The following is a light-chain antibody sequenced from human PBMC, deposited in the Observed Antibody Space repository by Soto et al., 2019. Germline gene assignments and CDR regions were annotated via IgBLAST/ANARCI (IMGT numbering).Light chain of an antibody. J-gene: IGKJ5*01. Sequence: DIVITQSPLSLPVTPGEPASISCSSSQSLLHSNGYNYLDWYLQKPGQSPQLLIYLGSNRSSGVPDRFSGSGSGTDFTLNISSVEAEDVGLYYCMQGVQMPPITFGQGTRLEIK. CDR2: LGS. V-gene: IGKV2-28*01. CDR1: QSLLHSNGYNY. CDR3: MQGVQMPPIT.